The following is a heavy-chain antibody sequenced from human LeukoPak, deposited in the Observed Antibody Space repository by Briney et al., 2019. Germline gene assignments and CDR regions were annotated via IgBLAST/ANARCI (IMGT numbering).Heavy chain of an antibody. V-gene: IGHV3-13*01. Sequence: PGGSLRLSCAASGFTFSSHDMHWVRQATGGGLGWVSAITTAGDTSYPGSVKGRFTISRENAKNSLYLQMNNLRAGDTAVYYCTRALSRGTNYYFDYWGQGTLVTVSS. D-gene: IGHD3-10*01. CDR1: GFTFSSHD. CDR3: TRALSRGTNYYFDY. CDR2: ITTAGDT. J-gene: IGHJ4*02.